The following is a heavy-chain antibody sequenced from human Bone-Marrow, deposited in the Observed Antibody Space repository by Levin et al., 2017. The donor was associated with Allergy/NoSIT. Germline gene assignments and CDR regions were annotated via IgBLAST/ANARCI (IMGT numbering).Heavy chain of an antibody. V-gene: IGHV3-23*01. CDR1: GFTFSSYV. CDR2: IVGGGDTT. Sequence: GGSLRLSCAASGFTFSSYVMCWVRQSPGKGLEWVSAIVGGGDTTYYADSVKGRFTISRDNSKNTLYLQMNSLKADDTAVYFCAKRGPNWGFFDYWGLGTLVTVSS. D-gene: IGHD7-27*01. CDR3: AKRGPNWGFFDY. J-gene: IGHJ4*02.